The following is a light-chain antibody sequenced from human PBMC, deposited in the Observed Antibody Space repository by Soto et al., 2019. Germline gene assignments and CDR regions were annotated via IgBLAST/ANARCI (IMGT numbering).Light chain of an antibody. CDR1: SSDIGFYNY. CDR3: ISYSTSFFYV. J-gene: IGLJ1*01. CDR2: GVT. Sequence: ALTQPASVSGSPGQSITISCTGTSSDIGFYNYVSWYQQYPGKAPNLLIYGVTNRHSGVSYRFSGSKSGSTASLTISGLRDEDEADYYCISYSTSFFYVFGTGTKSPS. V-gene: IGLV2-14*03.